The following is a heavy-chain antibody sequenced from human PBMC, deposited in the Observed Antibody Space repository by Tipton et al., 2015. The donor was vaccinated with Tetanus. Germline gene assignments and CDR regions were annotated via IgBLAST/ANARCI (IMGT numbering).Heavy chain of an antibody. D-gene: IGHD1-26*01. CDR2: IYYSGST. J-gene: IGHJ4*02. Sequence: TLSLTCTISGGSFGNFYWAWIRQPPGRGLEWIGDIYYSGSTYYNPSLKSRVTISVDTSKNQFSLQLNSVTAADTAVYYCARDQARGARGWNYFDYWGQGTLATVSS. CDR3: ARDQARGARGWNYFDY. CDR1: GGSFGNFY. V-gene: IGHV4-59*12.